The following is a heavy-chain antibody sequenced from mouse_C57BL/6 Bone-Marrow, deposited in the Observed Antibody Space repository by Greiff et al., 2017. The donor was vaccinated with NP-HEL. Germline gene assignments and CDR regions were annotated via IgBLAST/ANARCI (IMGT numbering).Heavy chain of an antibody. V-gene: IGHV5-6*01. CDR1: GFPFSSYG. D-gene: IGHD1-1*01. J-gene: IGHJ4*01. CDR2: ISSGGSYT. Sequence: EVKLVESGGDLVKPGGSLKLSCAASGFPFSSYGMSWVRQTPDKRLEWVATISSGGSYTYYPDSVKGRLTISRDNAKNTLYLQMSSQNAEDTAMYYCAVYYGNAMDYWGQGTSVTVSS. CDR3: AVYYGNAMDY.